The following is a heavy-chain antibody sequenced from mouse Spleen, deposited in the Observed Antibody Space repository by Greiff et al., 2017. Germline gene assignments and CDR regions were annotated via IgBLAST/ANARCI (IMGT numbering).Heavy chain of an antibody. Sequence: QVHVKQSGAELVKPGASVKLSCKASGYTFTEYTIHWVKQRSGQGLEWIGWFYPGSGSIKYNEKFKDKATLTADKSSSTVYMELSRLTSEDSAVYFCARHEDEGAWFAYWGQGTLVTVSA. CDR1: GYTFTEYT. D-gene: IGHD3-3*01. CDR3: ARHEDEGAWFAY. J-gene: IGHJ3*01. CDR2: FYPGSGSI. V-gene: IGHV1-62-2*01.